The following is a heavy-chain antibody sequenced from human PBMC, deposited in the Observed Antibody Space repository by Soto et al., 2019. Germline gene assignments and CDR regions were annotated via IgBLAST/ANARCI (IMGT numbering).Heavy chain of an antibody. CDR3: ARTGIAAAGGGWFDP. J-gene: IGHJ5*02. Sequence: QVQLVESGGGVVQPGRSLRLSCAASGFTFSSYGMHWVRQAPGKGLEWVAVIWYDGSNKYYADSVKGRFTISRDNSKNTLYLQMNSLRAEDTAVYYCARTGIAAAGGGWFDPWGQGTLVTVSS. D-gene: IGHD6-13*01. CDR2: IWYDGSNK. V-gene: IGHV3-33*01. CDR1: GFTFSSYG.